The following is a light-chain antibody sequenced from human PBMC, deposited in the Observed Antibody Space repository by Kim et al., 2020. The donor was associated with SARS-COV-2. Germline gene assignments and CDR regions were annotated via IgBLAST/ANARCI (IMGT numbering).Light chain of an antibody. CDR2: AAS. CDR1: QGISNH. CDR3: LQYNSHPHT. J-gene: IGKJ2*01. V-gene: IGKV1-17*03. Sequence: DIQMTQSPSAMSASVGDRVTITCRASQGISNHLAWFQQKPGEVPKRLIYAASSLHGGVPSRFSGSGSGTEFTLTISSLQPEDFATYYCLQYNSHPHTFGQGTKLEI.